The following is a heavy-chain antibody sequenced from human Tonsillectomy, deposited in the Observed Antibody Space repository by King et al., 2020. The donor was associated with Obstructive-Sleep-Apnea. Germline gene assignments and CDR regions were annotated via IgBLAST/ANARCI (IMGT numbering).Heavy chain of an antibody. CDR3: ALQESGSYGFDY. Sequence: VQLVESGGGLVKPGGSLRLSCAASGFTFSSYSMNWVRQAPGKGLEWVSSISSSSSYIYYADSVKGRFTISRDNAKNSLYLQMNSLRAEDTAVYYCALQESGSYGFDYWGQGTLVTVSS. CDR2: ISSSSSYI. D-gene: IGHD1-26*01. J-gene: IGHJ4*02. CDR1: GFTFSSYS. V-gene: IGHV3-21*01.